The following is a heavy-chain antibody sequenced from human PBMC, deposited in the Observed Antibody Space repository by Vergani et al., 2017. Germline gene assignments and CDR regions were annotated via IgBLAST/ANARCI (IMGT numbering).Heavy chain of an antibody. CDR2: IQFDGSNQ. CDR3: AKHFRGWGIDY. V-gene: IGHV3-30*02. Sequence: VQLVESGGGVVQRGGSLILSCATSGFTLSNYDMQWIRPGPGKGLEFVAFIQFDGSNQYYADSVKGRFTLSRDFSKNTLYLQMNSLRTDDTATYYCAKHFRGWGIDYWGQGTQVIVSS. J-gene: IGHJ4*02. CDR1: GFTLSNYD. D-gene: IGHD3-16*01.